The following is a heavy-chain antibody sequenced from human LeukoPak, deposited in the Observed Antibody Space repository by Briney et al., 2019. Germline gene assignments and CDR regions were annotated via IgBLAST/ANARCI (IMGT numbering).Heavy chain of an antibody. Sequence: ASVKVSCKASGYTFTSYGISWVRQVPGQGLEWMGWISAYNGNTNYAQKLQGRVTMTTDTSTSTAYMELRSLRSDDTAVYYCARELRFLEWLSYDDAFDIWGQGTMVTVSS. V-gene: IGHV1-18*01. J-gene: IGHJ3*02. CDR1: GYTFTSYG. D-gene: IGHD3-3*01. CDR3: ARELRFLEWLSYDDAFDI. CDR2: ISAYNGNT.